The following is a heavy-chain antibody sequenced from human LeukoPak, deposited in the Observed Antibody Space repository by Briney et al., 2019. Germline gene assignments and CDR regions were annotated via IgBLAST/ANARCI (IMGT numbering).Heavy chain of an antibody. CDR3: ARGGSYQPRDAFDI. CDR1: GGSISSYY. CDR2: IYYSGST. V-gene: IGHV4-59*08. Sequence: PSETLSLTCTVSGGSISSYYWSWIRQPPGKGLEWIGYIYYSGSTNYNPSLKSRVTISVDTSKNQFSLKLSSVTAADTAVYYCARGGSYQPRDAFDIWGQGTMVTVSS. D-gene: IGHD1-26*01. J-gene: IGHJ3*02.